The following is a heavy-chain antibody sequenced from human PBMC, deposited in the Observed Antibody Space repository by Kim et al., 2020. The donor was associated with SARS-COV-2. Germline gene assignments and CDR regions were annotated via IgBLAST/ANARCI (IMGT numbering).Heavy chain of an antibody. V-gene: IGHV3-66*01. D-gene: IGHD6-19*01. CDR1: GFTVSSNY. CDR3: ARDLVTGQWPSYYYYGMDV. CDR2: IYSGGST. J-gene: IGHJ6*02. Sequence: GGSLRLSCAASGFTVSSNYMSLVRQAPGKGLEWVAVIYSGGSTYYADSVKGRFTISRDNSKNTLYLQMNSLRAEDTAVYYCARDLVTGQWPSYYYYGMDVWGQGTTVTVSS.